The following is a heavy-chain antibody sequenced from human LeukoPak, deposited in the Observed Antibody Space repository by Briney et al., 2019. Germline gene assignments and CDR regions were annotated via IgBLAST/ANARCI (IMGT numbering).Heavy chain of an antibody. D-gene: IGHD1-1*01. CDR1: GFTFTSSA. CDR3: AAGKDWNVFDY. V-gene: IGHV1-58*01. J-gene: IGHJ4*02. CDR2: IVVGSGNT. Sequence: SVKVSCKASGFTFTSSAVQWVRQARGQRLEWIGWIVVGSGNTNYAQKFQERVTITRDMSTSTAYMELNSLRSEDTAVYYCAAGKDWNVFDYWGQGTLVTVSS.